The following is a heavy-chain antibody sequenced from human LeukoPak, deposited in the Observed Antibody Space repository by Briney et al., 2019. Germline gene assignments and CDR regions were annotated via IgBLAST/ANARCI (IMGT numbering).Heavy chain of an antibody. D-gene: IGHD5-18*01. J-gene: IGHJ4*02. CDR1: GSSLTELS. CDR3: AAGRPYSLLDY. V-gene: IGHV1-24*01. CDR2: FDVIDAKT. Sequence: ASVTVSCTVSGSSLTELSLYWVRQAPGKGLEWMGGFDVIDAKTFYAQKFQGRVTITKDSSTDTAYMELSSLRSDDTAFYYCAAGRPYSLLDYWGQGTLLTVSS.